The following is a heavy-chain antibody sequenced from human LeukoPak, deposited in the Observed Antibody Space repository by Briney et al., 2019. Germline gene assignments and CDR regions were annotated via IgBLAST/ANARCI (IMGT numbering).Heavy chain of an antibody. CDR3: AKPLYRDGYNGYYYYYGMDV. CDR1: GWTFSSYA. Sequence: GVSLRVSCAASGWTFSSYAMSWVRQAPGKGLEGVAAISGSGGSTYYADSVKGRFTISRDNSKNTLYLQMNSLRAEDTAVYYCAKPLYRDGYNGYYYYYGMDVWGQGTTVTVSS. D-gene: IGHD5-24*01. CDR2: ISGSGGST. J-gene: IGHJ6*02. V-gene: IGHV3-23*01.